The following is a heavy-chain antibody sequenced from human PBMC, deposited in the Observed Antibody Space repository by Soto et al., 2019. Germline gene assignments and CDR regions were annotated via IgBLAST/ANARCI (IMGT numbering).Heavy chain of an antibody. J-gene: IGHJ6*02. V-gene: IGHV1-3*01. CDR1: GYTFTSYA. CDR3: ARDRYGSGGMDV. Sequence: QVQLVQSGAEVKKPGASVKVSCKASGYTFTSYAMHWVRQAPGQRLEWMGWINAGNGNTKYSQKFQGRVTITRDTSASTAYMELSSLRSEDTAMYYCARDRYGSGGMDVWGQGTTVTVSS. D-gene: IGHD3-10*01. CDR2: INAGNGNT.